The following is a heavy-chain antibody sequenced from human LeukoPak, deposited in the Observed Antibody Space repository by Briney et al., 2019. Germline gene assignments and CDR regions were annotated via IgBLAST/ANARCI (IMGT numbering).Heavy chain of an antibody. Sequence: AGGSLRLSCAASGFTFSNYAITWVRQAPGKGLEWVSTISSSGSNTYYADSVKGRFTIPRDNSKNTLYLQMNSLRAEDTAVYYCAKDGHYDSSGFTLQYWGQGTLVTVSS. J-gene: IGHJ1*01. V-gene: IGHV3-23*01. CDR2: ISSSGSNT. CDR1: GFTFSNYA. CDR3: AKDGHYDSSGFTLQY. D-gene: IGHD3-22*01.